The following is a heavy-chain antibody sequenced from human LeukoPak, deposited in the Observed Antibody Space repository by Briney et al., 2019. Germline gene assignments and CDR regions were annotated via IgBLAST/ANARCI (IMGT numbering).Heavy chain of an antibody. Sequence: PGGSLRLSCAASGFTFSSYAMSWVRQAPGKGLEWVSSISSSSSYIYYADSVKGRFTISRDNAKNSLYLQMNSLRAEDTAVYYCARDQANYDFWSGYSLYYYYYYMDVWGKGTTVTVSS. D-gene: IGHD3-3*01. J-gene: IGHJ6*03. CDR3: ARDQANYDFWSGYSLYYYYYYMDV. CDR1: GFTFSSYA. V-gene: IGHV3-21*01. CDR2: ISSSSSYI.